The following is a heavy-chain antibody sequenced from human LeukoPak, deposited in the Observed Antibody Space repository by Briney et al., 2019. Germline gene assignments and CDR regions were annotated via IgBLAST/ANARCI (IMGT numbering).Heavy chain of an antibody. CDR2: INHSGST. CDR1: GGSFSGYY. D-gene: IGHD3-22*01. CDR3: ARVSSGYYYYYYYYMDV. V-gene: IGHV4-34*01. J-gene: IGHJ6*03. Sequence: KTSETLSLTCAVYGGSFSGYYWSWIRQPPGKGLEWIGEINHSGSTNYNPSLKSRVTISVDTSKNQFSLKLSSVTAADTAVYYCARVSSGYYYYYYYYMDVWGKGTTVTVSS.